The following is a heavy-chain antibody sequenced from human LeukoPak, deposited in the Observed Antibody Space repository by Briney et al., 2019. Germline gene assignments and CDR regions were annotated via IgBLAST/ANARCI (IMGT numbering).Heavy chain of an antibody. Sequence: LPGGRLRLSCAASGFTFSSYAMHWVRQAPGKGLEWVAVISYDVSNKYYADSVKGRFTISRDNSKNTLYLQMNSLRAEDTAVYYCARDEGQWLGPWGGYYFDYWGQGTLVTASS. CDR2: ISYDVSNK. V-gene: IGHV3-30-3*01. CDR1: GFTFSSYA. J-gene: IGHJ4*02. D-gene: IGHD6-19*01. CDR3: ARDEGQWLGPWGGYYFDY.